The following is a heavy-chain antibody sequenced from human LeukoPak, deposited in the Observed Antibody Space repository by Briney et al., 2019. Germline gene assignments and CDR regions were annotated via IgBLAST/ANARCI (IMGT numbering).Heavy chain of an antibody. V-gene: IGHV4-39*01. D-gene: IGHD6-6*01. Sequence: SETLSLTCTVSGGSISSSNYYWGWIRQPPGKGVEWIGSIYYSGSTYYNPSLKSRVTISVDTSKNQFSLKLSSVTAADTAVYYCARLLVFYFDYWGQGTLVTVSS. CDR1: GGSISSSNYY. J-gene: IGHJ4*02. CDR3: ARLLVFYFDY. CDR2: IYYSGST.